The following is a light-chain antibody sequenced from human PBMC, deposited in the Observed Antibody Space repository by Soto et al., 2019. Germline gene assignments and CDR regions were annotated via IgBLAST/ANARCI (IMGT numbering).Light chain of an antibody. CDR2: EVS. V-gene: IGLV2-14*01. CDR1: SSDVGGYDY. CDR3: SSYSISTAYL. J-gene: IGLJ1*01. Sequence: QSALTQPASVSGSPGQSITISCTGTSSDVGGYDYVSWYQLHPGKAPKLMVFEVSNRPSGVSYRFSGSKSGNTASLTISGLQAEDEAAYFCSSYSISTAYLFGPGTKLTVL.